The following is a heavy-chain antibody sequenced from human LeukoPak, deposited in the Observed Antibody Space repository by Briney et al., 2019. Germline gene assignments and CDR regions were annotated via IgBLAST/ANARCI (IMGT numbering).Heavy chain of an antibody. J-gene: IGHJ3*02. V-gene: IGHV3-64D*06. CDR2: ISRNGDTT. Sequence: GGSLRLFCSASGFTFSTFPMHWVRQAPGKGLEYFSAISRNGDTTYYADSVKGRFTISRDNSKNTLYLQMSSLRPEDTAVYYCVKALTDDAFDIWGQGTMVTVSS. CDR3: VKALTDDAFDI. CDR1: GFTFSTFP.